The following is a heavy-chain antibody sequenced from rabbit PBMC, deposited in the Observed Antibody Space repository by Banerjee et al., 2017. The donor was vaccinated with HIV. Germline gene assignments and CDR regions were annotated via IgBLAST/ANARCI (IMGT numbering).Heavy chain of an antibody. CDR2: IYTGKRSA. Sequence: QQLEETGGGLVQPGGSLTLSCKVSGFDFNSWFMNWVRQAPGKGLEWIGIIYTGKRSADYATWVNGRFTMSSDDAQNTVDLQMNSLTAADTATYFCARGYVGIGYLGYFNLWGPGTLVTVS. D-gene: IGHD8-1*01. V-gene: IGHV1S7*01. J-gene: IGHJ4*01. CDR3: ARGYVGIGYLGYFNL. CDR1: GFDFNSWF.